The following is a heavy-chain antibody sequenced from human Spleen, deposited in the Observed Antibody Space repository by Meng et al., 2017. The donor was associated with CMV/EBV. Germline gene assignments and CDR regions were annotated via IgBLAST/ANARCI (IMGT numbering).Heavy chain of an antibody. CDR1: GGTFSSYA. Sequence: SVKVPCKASGGTFSSYAISWVRQAPGQGLEWMGGIIPILGIANYAQKFQGRVTITADKSTSTAYMELSSLRSEDTAVYYCARAKLTSYYYDSSGYLYYFDYWGQGTLVTVSS. D-gene: IGHD3-22*01. J-gene: IGHJ4*02. V-gene: IGHV1-69*10. CDR2: IIPILGIA. CDR3: ARAKLTSYYYDSSGYLYYFDY.